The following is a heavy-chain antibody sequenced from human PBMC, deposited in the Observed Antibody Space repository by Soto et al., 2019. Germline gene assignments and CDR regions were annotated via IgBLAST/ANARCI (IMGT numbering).Heavy chain of an antibody. D-gene: IGHD3-9*01. CDR2: INPNSGGT. CDR3: ARDETYYDILTGNNWFDP. Sequence: ASVKVSCKASGYTFTGYYMHWVRQAPGQGLEWMGWINPNSGGTNYAQKFQGRVTMTRDTSISTAYMELSRLRSDDTAVYYCARDETYYDILTGNNWFDPWGQGTLVTVSS. J-gene: IGHJ5*02. V-gene: IGHV1-2*02. CDR1: GYTFTGYY.